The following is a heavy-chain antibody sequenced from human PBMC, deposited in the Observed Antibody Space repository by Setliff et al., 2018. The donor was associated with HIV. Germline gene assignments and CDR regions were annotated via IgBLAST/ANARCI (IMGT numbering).Heavy chain of an antibody. CDR2: INHSAFT. Sequence: PSETLSLTCAVYGESFSRYYFTWIRQAPGRGLEWIGEINHSAFTKYNPSLASRVTMSIDTSKNQFSLLLSSVTAADTAVYYCARGTGSYGSDYWGQGTLVTVSS. D-gene: IGHD5-18*01. CDR3: ARGTGSYGSDY. V-gene: IGHV4-34*01. CDR1: GESFSRYY. J-gene: IGHJ4*02.